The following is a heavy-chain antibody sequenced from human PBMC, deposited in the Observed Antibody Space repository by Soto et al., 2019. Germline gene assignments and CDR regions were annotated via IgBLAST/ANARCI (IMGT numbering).Heavy chain of an antibody. CDR3: ARGHEYGGNSDAFDI. CDR1: GGTFSTSS. CDR2: ILPVFGTA. D-gene: IGHD4-17*01. V-gene: IGHV1-69*14. Sequence: QVHLVQSGAEVKKPGSSVKVSCKASGGTFSTSSINWLRQSPGQRPEGMGNILPVFGTAEYAQTFRDRVTITADKSTNTAYMERRSVFSEDAAVYYCARGHEYGGNSDAFDIWGQGTVVTVSS. J-gene: IGHJ3*02.